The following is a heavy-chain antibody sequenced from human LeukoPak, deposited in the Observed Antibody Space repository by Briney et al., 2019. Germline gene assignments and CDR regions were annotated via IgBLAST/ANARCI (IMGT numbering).Heavy chain of an antibody. CDR2: IYHSGST. V-gene: IGHV4-38-2*02. D-gene: IGHD3-9*01. CDR1: NYSISSGYY. CDR3: ARGQPTLYYDILTGYSNSFFDY. Sequence: SETLSLTCTVSNYSISSGYYWGWIRQPPGKGLEWIGSIYHSGSTYYNPSLKSRVTISVDTSKNQFSLKLSSVTAADTAVYYCARGQPTLYYDILTGYSNSFFDYWGQGTLVTVSS. J-gene: IGHJ4*02.